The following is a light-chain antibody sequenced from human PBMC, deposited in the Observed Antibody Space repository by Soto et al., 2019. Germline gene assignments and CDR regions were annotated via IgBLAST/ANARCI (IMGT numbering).Light chain of an antibody. CDR3: QRRSNWPPAWT. Sequence: EIVLTQSPATLSLSPGERATLSCRASQNINSYLAWYQQKPGQAPRLLIYDAFDRATGIPARFSGSGSGTDFTLTISSLEPEDFAVYYCQRRSNWPPAWTFGQGTKVEV. V-gene: IGKV3-11*01. CDR1: QNINSY. J-gene: IGKJ1*01. CDR2: DAF.